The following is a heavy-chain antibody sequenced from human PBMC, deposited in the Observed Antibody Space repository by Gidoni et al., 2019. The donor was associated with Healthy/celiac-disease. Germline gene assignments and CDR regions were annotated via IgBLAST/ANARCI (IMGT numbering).Heavy chain of an antibody. CDR3: AKVGDGYNPWYFDY. J-gene: IGHJ4*02. D-gene: IGHD5-12*01. CDR2: ISGSGGST. V-gene: IGHV3-23*01. CDR1: GFTFRSYA. Sequence: EVQLLESGGGVVQPAGSLRLPCDAAGFTFRSYAMSWVRQAPGKGLEWVSAISGSGGSTYYADSVKGRFTISRDNSKNTLYLQMNSLRAADTAVYYCAKVGDGYNPWYFDYWGQGTLVTVSS.